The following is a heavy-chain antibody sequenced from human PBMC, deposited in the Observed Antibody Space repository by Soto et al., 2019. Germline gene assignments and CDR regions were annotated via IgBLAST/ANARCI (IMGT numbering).Heavy chain of an antibody. CDR2: IHNSGST. D-gene: IGHD3-22*01. CDR3: ARDLGDNSGYYFYY. CDR1: GGSISSGDYY. Sequence: QVQLQESGPGLVKPSQTLSLTCTVSGGSISSGDYYWSWIRQHPGKGLEWIGYIHNSGSTYYNPSLKITVTISVATSKNQFSLNLSSVTAADTDVYYCARDLGDNSGYYFYYWGQGLLVTVSS. J-gene: IGHJ4*02. V-gene: IGHV4-31*01.